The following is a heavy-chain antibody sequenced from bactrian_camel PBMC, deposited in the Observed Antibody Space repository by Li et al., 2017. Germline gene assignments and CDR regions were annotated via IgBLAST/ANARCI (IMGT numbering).Heavy chain of an antibody. Sequence: HVQLVESGGDSVQAGGSLRLSCAASGRNYVKWCMGWFRRVPGKEREGLATLDWRGITAYADSVKGRFTISKDNDKNTLYLQMNSLEPEDTAVYTCAADTPYLSLGCGTWREDFAYWGQGTQVTVS. D-gene: IGHD2*01. CDR3: AADTPYLSLGCGTWREDFAY. J-gene: IGHJ6*01. CDR2: LDWRGIT. CDR1: GRNYVKWC. V-gene: IGHV3S55*01.